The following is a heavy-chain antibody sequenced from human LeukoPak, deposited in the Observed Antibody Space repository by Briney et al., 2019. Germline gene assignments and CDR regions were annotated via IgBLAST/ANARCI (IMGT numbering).Heavy chain of an antibody. Sequence: GGSLRLSCAASGFTFSSYWMHWVRQAPGKALVWVSRINSDGSSTSYADSVKGRFTVSRDNAKNTLYLQMNSLRAEDTAFYYCARVRYYYDTSGRGPHAFDIWGQGTMVTVSS. CDR2: INSDGSST. V-gene: IGHV3-74*01. J-gene: IGHJ3*02. CDR1: GFTFSSYW. D-gene: IGHD3-22*01. CDR3: ARVRYYYDTSGRGPHAFDI.